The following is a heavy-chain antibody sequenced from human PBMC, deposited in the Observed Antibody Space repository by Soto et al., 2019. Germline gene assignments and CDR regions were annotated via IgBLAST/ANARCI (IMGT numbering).Heavy chain of an antibody. J-gene: IGHJ6*03. V-gene: IGHV3-23*01. CDR1: AFTFSSYA. D-gene: IGHD4-17*01. CDR3: AKDRDTTVTTSYYYYHYMDV. CDR2: ISGSGGST. Sequence: GGSLRLSCAASAFTFSSYAMSWVRQAPGKGLEWVSAISGSGGSTFYADSVKGRFTISRDNSKNTRYLQMNSLRAEDTAVYYCAKDRDTTVTTSYYYYHYMDVWGKGTTVTVSS.